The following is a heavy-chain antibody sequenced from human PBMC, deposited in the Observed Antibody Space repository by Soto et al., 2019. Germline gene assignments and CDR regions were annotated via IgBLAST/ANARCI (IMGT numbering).Heavy chain of an antibody. CDR1: GFTFSSYA. Sequence: GGSLRLSCAASGFTFSSYAMSWVRQAPGKGLEWVSVIYSGGSTYYADSVKDRFTISRDNSKNKLYRQKNSLRAEDTAVYYCARETTVTTGFDCWGQGTLVTVSS. CDR3: ARETTVTTGFDC. CDR2: IYSGGST. D-gene: IGHD4-17*01. V-gene: IGHV3-66*01. J-gene: IGHJ4*02.